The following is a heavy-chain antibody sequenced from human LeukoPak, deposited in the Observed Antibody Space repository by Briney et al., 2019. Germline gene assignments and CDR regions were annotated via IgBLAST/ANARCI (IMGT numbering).Heavy chain of an antibody. V-gene: IGHV4-39*07. CDR1: GGSISSNNYY. CDR2: IYYGGYT. D-gene: IGHD3-22*01. Sequence: SETLSLTCTVSGGSISSNNYYWGWIRQPPGKGLEWIGSIYYGGYTYYNPSLKSRVTISVDTSKNQFSLKLSSVTAADTAVYYCARGGYYNSSGYYPLGYWGQGTLVTVSS. CDR3: ARGGYYNSSGYYPLGY. J-gene: IGHJ4*02.